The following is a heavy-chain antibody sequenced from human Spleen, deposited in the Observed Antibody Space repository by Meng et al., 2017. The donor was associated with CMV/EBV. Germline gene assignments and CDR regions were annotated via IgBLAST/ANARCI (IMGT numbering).Heavy chain of an antibody. CDR3: ARDEEDGDYGMDV. CDR2: ISSSGSTI. J-gene: IGHJ6*02. CDR1: GFTFSDYY. D-gene: IGHD3-10*01. V-gene: IGHV3-11*01. Sequence: GESLKISCAAPGFTFSDYYMSWIRQAPGKGLEWVSYISSSGSTIYYADSVKGRFTISRDNAKNSLYLQMNSLRAEDTAVYYCARDEEDGDYGMDVWGQGTTVTVSS.